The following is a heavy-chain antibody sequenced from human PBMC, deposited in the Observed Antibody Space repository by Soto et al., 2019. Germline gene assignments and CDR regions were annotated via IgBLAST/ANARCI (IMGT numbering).Heavy chain of an antibody. D-gene: IGHD5-12*01. CDR1: GFTFSSYA. Sequence: QVQLVESGGGVVQPGRSLRLSCAASGFTFSSYAMHWVRQAPGKGLEWVAVISYDGSNKYYADSVKGRFTISRGNSKNXQYLQMNSLRAEDTAVYYCARTALGYGYNTPTFDYWGQGTLVTVSS. V-gene: IGHV3-30-3*01. CDR3: ARTALGYGYNTPTFDY. CDR2: ISYDGSNK. J-gene: IGHJ4*02.